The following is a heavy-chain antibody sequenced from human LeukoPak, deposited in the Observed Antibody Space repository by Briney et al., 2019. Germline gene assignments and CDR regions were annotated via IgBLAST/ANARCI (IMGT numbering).Heavy chain of an antibody. CDR1: RFTFDDYA. D-gene: IGHD3-22*01. V-gene: IGHV3-9*01. CDR3: AKGAGNDYYDSSGYSSFDP. Sequence: GGSLRLSCAASRFTFDDYAMHWVRQAPGKGLEWVSGISWNSGSIGYADSVKGRFTISRDNAKNSLYLQMNSLRAEDTALYYCAKGAGNDYYDSSGYSSFDPWGQGTLVTVSS. CDR2: ISWNSGSI. J-gene: IGHJ5*02.